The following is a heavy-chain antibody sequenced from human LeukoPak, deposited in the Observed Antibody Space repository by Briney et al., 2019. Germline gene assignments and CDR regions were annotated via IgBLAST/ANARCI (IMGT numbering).Heavy chain of an antibody. J-gene: IGHJ5*02. D-gene: IGHD6-13*01. CDR2: IYHSGST. CDR1: GGSISSYY. CDR3: ARAYSSSWYFNWFDP. V-gene: IGHV4-59*08. Sequence: SETLSLTCTVSGGSISSYYWSWIRQPPGKGLEWIGYIYHSGSTNYNPSLKSRVTISVDTSKKQFSLKLSSVTAADTAVYFCARAYSSSWYFNWFDPWGQGTQVTVSS.